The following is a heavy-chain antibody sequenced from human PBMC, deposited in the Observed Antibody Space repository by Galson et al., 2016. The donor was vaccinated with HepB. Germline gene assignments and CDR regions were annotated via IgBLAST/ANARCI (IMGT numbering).Heavy chain of an antibody. CDR1: GLRFSSYG. Sequence: SLRLSCAASGLRFSSYGMHWVRQAPGKGLEWVAVISHDGRKKYYGDSVQGRFTISRDNSKNTLYLQMNSLRAEDTAVYYCAKAKIWFGELLPGDWGQGTLVIVSS. CDR2: ISHDGRKK. J-gene: IGHJ4*02. CDR3: AKAKIWFGELLPGD. V-gene: IGHV3-30*18. D-gene: IGHD3-10*01.